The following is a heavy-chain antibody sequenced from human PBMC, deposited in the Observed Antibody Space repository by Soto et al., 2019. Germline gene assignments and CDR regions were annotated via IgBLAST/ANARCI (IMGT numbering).Heavy chain of an antibody. D-gene: IGHD6-6*01. CDR3: ARSYSSSSYFDY. CDR2: IYPGDSDT. J-gene: IGHJ4*02. CDR1: GYSFTIYW. V-gene: IGHV5-51*01. Sequence: PGESLKISCKCSGYSFTIYWIAWVRQMPGKGLEWMGMIYPGDSDTRYSPSFQGQVTISADKSITTAYLQWSSLSASDTAMYYCARSYSSSSYFDYWGQGALVTV.